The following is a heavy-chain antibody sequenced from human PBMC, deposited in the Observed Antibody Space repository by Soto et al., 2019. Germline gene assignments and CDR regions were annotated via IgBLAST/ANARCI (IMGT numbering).Heavy chain of an antibody. D-gene: IGHD3-3*01. CDR1: GYSFSNYW. V-gene: IGHV5-51*01. Sequence: GESLKISCQGSGYSFSNYWIGWVRQMPGKGLELMGIIYPSDSDTRYRPSFQGQVTISADKSISSAYLQWSSLRASDTAMYYCARGGVSTRTFDYWGQGTPVTVSS. CDR2: IYPSDSDT. CDR3: ARGGVSTRTFDY. J-gene: IGHJ4*02.